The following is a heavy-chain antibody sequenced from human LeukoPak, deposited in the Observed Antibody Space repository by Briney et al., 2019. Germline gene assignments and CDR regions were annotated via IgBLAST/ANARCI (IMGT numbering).Heavy chain of an antibody. J-gene: IGHJ4*02. CDR1: GGSISSTSYY. V-gene: IGHV4-39*07. D-gene: IGHD3-22*01. CDR3: AITPGPYDSSRNYYPFDY. Sequence: SETLSLTCAVSGGSISSTSYYWGWIRQTPGKGLEWIGSISYSGSTYYNPSLKSRVTILVDTSKNQFSLKVSFVTAADTAVYYCAITPGPYDSSRNYYPFDYWGQGTLVTVSS. CDR2: ISYSGST.